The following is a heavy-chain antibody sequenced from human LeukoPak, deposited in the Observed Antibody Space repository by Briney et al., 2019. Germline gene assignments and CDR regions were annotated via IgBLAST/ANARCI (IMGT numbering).Heavy chain of an antibody. CDR1: GFTFSSYA. Sequence: GRSLRLSCAASGFTFSSYAMHWVRQAPGKGLEWVAVISYDGSNKYYADSVKGRFTISRDNSKNTLYLQMNSLRAEDTAVYYCARDHVPRVSSWNLRTPWFRGSAYNWWFDPWGQGTLVTVSS. CDR2: ISYDGSNK. D-gene: IGHD1-1*01. V-gene: IGHV3-30*04. J-gene: IGHJ5*02. CDR3: ARDHVPRVSSWNLRTPWFRGSAYNWWFDP.